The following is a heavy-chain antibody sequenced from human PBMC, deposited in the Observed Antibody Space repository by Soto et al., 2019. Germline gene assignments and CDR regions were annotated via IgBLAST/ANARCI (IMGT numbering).Heavy chain of an antibody. CDR3: AREIYSVSTKWFDP. Sequence: GDSLKLWCKGSGYSFTSYWIRWVRQMPGIGLAGMGRIDPSDSDTNYSPSFQGRVTISADKAISTAYVQGSSLKASDTSMYYCAREIYSVSTKWFDPWGQGTLVTVSS. D-gene: IGHD1-26*01. CDR2: IDPSDSDT. V-gene: IGHV5-10-1*01. J-gene: IGHJ5*02. CDR1: GYSFTSYW.